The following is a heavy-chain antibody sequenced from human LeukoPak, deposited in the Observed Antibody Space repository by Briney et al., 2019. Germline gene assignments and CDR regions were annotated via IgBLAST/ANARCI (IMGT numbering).Heavy chain of an antibody. J-gene: IGHJ6*02. CDR2: ISGDGCMT. V-gene: IGHV3-74*01. Sequence: GGSLRLSCAASGFTFSTHWMYWVRQAPGKELVWVSRISGDGCMTSYADSVKGRFTISRDNAEETLFLQMTSLRVEDTALYFCASLLTPYHGSGGGGMDVWGQGTTVTVSS. D-gene: IGHD3-10*01. CDR1: GFTFSTHW. CDR3: ASLLTPYHGSGGGGMDV.